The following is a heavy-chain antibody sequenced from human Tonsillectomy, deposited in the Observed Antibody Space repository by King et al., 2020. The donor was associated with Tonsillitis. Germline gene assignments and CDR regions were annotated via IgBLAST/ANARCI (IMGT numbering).Heavy chain of an antibody. J-gene: IGHJ2*01. CDR1: GFNFSTYS. V-gene: IGHV3-48*01. CDR3: ARDLYYNDSSSWYFDL. D-gene: IGHD3-22*01. CDR2: ISRSSGTI. Sequence: VQLVESGGCLVQPGGSLRLSCAASGFNFSTYSFNWVRQAPGKGLEWVSYISRSSGTIYYADSVKGRITISRDNAKNSLYLQMNSLRAEDTAVYYCARDLYYNDSSSWYFDLWGRGTLVTVSS.